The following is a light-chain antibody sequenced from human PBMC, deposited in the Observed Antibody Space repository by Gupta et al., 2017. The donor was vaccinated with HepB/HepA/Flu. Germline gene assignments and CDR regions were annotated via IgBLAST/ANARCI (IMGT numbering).Light chain of an antibody. CDR1: QFISTS. V-gene: IGKV1-39*01. CDR2: AAP. Sequence: DIQMTQSPSSLSASVGDRVTITCRASQFISTSLNWYQQKPGKAPKLLLSAAPSLQSGVPLRFSGSGSGTEFTLTISSLQPEDFATYYCQQSYSTPRTFGQGTKMEIK. CDR3: QQSYSTPRT. J-gene: IGKJ1*01.